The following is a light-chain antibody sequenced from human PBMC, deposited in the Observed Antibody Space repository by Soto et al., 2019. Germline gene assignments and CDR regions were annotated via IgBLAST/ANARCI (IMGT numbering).Light chain of an antibody. V-gene: IGLV2-14*03. CDR3: ISYRTSTSLEYV. J-gene: IGLJ1*01. CDR2: DVI. Sequence: QSALTQPASVSGSPGQSITISCTGTSSDVGGYNYVSWYQQHPGRAPKLMIFDVINRPSGVSNRFSGSKSGNTASLTISGLQAEEEADYYCISYRTSTSLEYVFGTGTKVTVL. CDR1: SSDVGGYNY.